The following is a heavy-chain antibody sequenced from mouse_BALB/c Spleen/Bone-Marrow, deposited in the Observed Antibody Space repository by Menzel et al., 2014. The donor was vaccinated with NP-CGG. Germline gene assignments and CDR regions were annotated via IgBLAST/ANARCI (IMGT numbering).Heavy chain of an antibody. CDR2: INPSTGYT. J-gene: IGHJ2*01. Sequence: QVQLQQSGAELAKPGASVKMSCKASGYTFTSYWMHWVKQRPGQGLEWIGYINPSTGYTEYNQKFKDKATLTADKSSSTAYMQLSSLTSEDSTVYYCARSRTWTYFDYWGQGTTLTVSS. CDR3: ARSRTWTYFDY. V-gene: IGHV1-7*01. CDR1: GYTFTSYW.